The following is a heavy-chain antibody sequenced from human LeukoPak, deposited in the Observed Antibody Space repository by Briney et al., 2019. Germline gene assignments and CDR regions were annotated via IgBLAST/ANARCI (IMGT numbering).Heavy chain of an antibody. CDR3: ARLHYYGSGSRSPYYFDY. D-gene: IGHD3-10*01. CDR1: GYSFTSYW. V-gene: IGHV5-51*01. J-gene: IGHJ4*02. CDR2: IYPGDSDT. Sequence: GESLKISCKGSGYSFTSYWIGWVRQMPGKGLEWMGIIYPGDSDTRYSPSFQGQVTISADKSISTAYLQWSSLKASDTAMYYCARLHYYGSGSRSPYYFDYWGQGTLVTVSS.